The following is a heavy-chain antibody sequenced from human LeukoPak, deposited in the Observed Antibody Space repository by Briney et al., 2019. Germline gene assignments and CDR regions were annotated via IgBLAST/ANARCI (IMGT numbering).Heavy chain of an antibody. D-gene: IGHD3-3*01. CDR2: ISPSGGST. Sequence: ASVKVSCKASGYTFTSYYMHWVRQAPGQGLEWVGIISPSGGSTSYAQKFQGRVTMTRDTSTSTVYMELSSLRSEDTAVYYCARGQTSGYYPSGSWGQGTLVTVSS. V-gene: IGHV1-46*01. CDR3: ARGQTSGYYPSGS. CDR1: GYTFTSYY. J-gene: IGHJ4*02.